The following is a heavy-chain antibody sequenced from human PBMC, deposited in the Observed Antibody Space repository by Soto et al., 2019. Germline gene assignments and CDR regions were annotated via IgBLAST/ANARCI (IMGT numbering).Heavy chain of an antibody. D-gene: IGHD4-17*01. Sequence: SQTLSLTCVISGDSVSSNSVAWNWIRQSPSGGLEWLGRIYYRSKWSHDYAVSVESRITINPDTSKNQFSLQLDSVTPADTAVYYCARDSPGYGDYVLFDYWGQGTRVTVSS. CDR2: IYYRSKWSH. CDR1: GDSVSSNSVA. J-gene: IGHJ4*02. CDR3: ARDSPGYGDYVLFDY. V-gene: IGHV6-1*01.